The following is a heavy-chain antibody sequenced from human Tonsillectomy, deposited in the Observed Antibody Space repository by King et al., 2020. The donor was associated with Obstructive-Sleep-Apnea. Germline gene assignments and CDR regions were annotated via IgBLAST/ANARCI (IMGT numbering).Heavy chain of an antibody. CDR1: GGSISGSY. V-gene: IGHV4-59*08. J-gene: IGHJ3*02. CDR2: IYYNGST. D-gene: IGHD3-22*01. Sequence: QLQESGPGLVKPSETLSLTCTVSGGSISGSYWSLIRQPPGKGLEWVVCIYYNGSTTYNPSLTSQVTISADTSKNQFSLNLSSVTAADTAVYYCARHLYSSGYSGAFDIWGQGTMVTVSS. CDR3: ARHLYSSGYSGAFDI.